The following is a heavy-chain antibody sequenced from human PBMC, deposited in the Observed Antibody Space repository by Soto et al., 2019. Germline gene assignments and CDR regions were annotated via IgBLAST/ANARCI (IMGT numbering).Heavy chain of an antibody. CDR1: GFTFSSYA. CDR3: ARESPPPYYYDSSGHLDL. CDR2: ISYDGSNK. Sequence: QVQLVESGGGVVQPGRSLRLSCAASGFTFSSYAMHWVRQAPGKGLEWVAVISYDGSNKYYADSVKGRFTISRDNSKSTLYLQMNSLRAEDTAVYYCARESPPPYYYDSSGHLDLWGRGTLVTVSS. V-gene: IGHV3-30-3*01. D-gene: IGHD3-22*01. J-gene: IGHJ2*01.